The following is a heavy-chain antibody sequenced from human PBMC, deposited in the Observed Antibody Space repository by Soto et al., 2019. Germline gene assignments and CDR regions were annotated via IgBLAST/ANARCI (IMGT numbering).Heavy chain of an antibody. J-gene: IGHJ4*02. CDR2: INHSGST. Sequence: SETLSLTCAVYGGSFSGYYWSWIRQPPGKGLEWIGEINHSGSTNYNPSLKSRVTISVDTSKNQFSLKRSSVTAADTAVYYCARGFLEWLVDYWGQGTLVTVSS. D-gene: IGHD3-3*01. CDR1: GGSFSGYY. V-gene: IGHV4-34*01. CDR3: ARGFLEWLVDY.